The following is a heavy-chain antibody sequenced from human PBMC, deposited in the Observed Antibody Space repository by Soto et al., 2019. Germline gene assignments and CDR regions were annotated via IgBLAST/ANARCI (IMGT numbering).Heavy chain of an antibody. D-gene: IGHD3-22*01. V-gene: IGHV3-11*01. Sequence: GGFRRLSCAASGFTFSDYYMSWIRQAPGKGLEWVSYISSSGSTIYYADSVKGRFTISRDNAKNSLYLQMNSLRAEDTAVYYCARSHLYYDSSGYPDYWGQGTLVTVSS. CDR3: ARSHLYYDSSGYPDY. CDR1: GFTFSDYY. CDR2: ISSSGSTI. J-gene: IGHJ4*02.